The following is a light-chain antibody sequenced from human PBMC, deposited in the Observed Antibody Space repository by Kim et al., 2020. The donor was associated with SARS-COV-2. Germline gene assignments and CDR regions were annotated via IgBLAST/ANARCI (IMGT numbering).Light chain of an antibody. CDR2: MKN. V-gene: IGLV3-19*01. J-gene: IGLJ3*02. Sequence: GQTVRITCKGNSPTIYYTTWFRQKPGQAPLLVIYMKNSRPSGIAARFSVSGSGKTASLIITGAQAEDEADYYCSSRDTSSDNPNWVFGGGTQLTVL. CDR1: SPTIYY. CDR3: SSRDTSSDNPNWV.